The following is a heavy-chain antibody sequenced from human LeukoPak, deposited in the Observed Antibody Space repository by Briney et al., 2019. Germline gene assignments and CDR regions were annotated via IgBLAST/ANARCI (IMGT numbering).Heavy chain of an antibody. J-gene: IGHJ4*02. V-gene: IGHV3-43*01. CDR3: AKDSYDILTGYYGFHFFDY. D-gene: IGHD3-9*01. CDR2: ISWDGGGT. Sequence: GGSLRLSCAASGFTFDDYTMHWVRQAPGKGLEWVSLISWDGGGTYYADSVEGRFTISRDNSKNSLYLQMNSLRTEDTALYYCAKDSYDILTGYYGFHFFDYWGQGTLVTVSS. CDR1: GFTFDDYT.